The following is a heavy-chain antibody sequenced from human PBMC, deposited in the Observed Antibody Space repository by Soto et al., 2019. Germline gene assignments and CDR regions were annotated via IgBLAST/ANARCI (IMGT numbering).Heavy chain of an antibody. D-gene: IGHD5-18*01. J-gene: IGHJ6*02. V-gene: IGHV4-39*01. CDR1: GGSISSSSYY. CDR3: ARGHVDTAMVDYYYYGMDV. CDR2: IYYSGST. Sequence: QLQLQESGPGLVKPSETLSLTCTVSGGSISSSSYYWGWIRQPPGKGLEWIGSIYYSGSTYYNPSLKRRVTISVDTSKNQFSLKLSSVTAADTAVYYCARGHVDTAMVDYYYYGMDVWGQGTTVTVSS.